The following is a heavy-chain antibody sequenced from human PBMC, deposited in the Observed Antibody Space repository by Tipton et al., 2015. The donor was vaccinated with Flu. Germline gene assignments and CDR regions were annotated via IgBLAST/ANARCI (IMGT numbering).Heavy chain of an antibody. D-gene: IGHD3-22*01. CDR1: GGSISSYY. J-gene: IGHJ4*02. CDR3: ARVDYYDSSGYYPFDY. CDR2: IYYSGST. V-gene: IGHV4-59*01. Sequence: TLSLTCTVSGGSISSYYWSWIRQPPGKGLEWIGYIYYSGSTNYNPSLKSRVTISVDTSKNQFSLTLSSVTAADTAVYYCARVDYYDSSGYYPFDYWGQGTLVTVSS.